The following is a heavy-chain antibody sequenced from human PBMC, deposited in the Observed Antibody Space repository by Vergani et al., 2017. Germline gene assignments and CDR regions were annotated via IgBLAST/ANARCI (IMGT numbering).Heavy chain of an antibody. J-gene: IGHJ4*02. D-gene: IGHD3-16*02. V-gene: IGHV1-69*01. CDR1: GGTFSSYA. Sequence: QVQLVQSGAEVMKPGSSVKVSCKASGGTFSSYAISWVRQAPGQGLEWMGGIIPIFGTANYAQKFQGRVTITADESTSTAYMELSSLRSEDTAVYYCARAHLEVTFGGVIDTYYFDYWGQGTLVTVSS. CDR3: ARAHLEVTFGGVIDTYYFDY. CDR2: IIPIFGTA.